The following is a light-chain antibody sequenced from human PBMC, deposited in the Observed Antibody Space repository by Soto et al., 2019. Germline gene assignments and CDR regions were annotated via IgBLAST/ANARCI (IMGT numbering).Light chain of an antibody. CDR1: QDISNY. CDR3: QQYDNLFFS. CDR2: DVF. J-gene: IGKJ4*01. Sequence: DIQMTQSPSSLSASVGDRVIITCQASQDISNYLNWYQKKPGKAPKLLIYDVFNLEAGVPSRFSGSGSGTDFTLHISSLQPEDIATYYCQQYDNLFFSFGGGTRVEIK. V-gene: IGKV1-33*01.